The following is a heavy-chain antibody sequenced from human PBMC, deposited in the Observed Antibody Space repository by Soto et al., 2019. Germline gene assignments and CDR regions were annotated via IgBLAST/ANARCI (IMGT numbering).Heavy chain of an antibody. Sequence: EVQLVQSGAEVKKPGESLKISCKGSGYSFTSYWIGWVRQMPGKGLEWMGIIYPGDSDTRYSPSFQGQVTISADKSISTAYLQWSSLKASDTAMYYCARRYCSSTSCHVGGHCGGDCYDWYFDLWGRGTLVTVSS. J-gene: IGHJ2*01. CDR2: IYPGDSDT. V-gene: IGHV5-51*01. D-gene: IGHD2-2*01. CDR1: GYSFTSYW. CDR3: ARRYCSSTSCHVGGHCGGDCYDWYFDL.